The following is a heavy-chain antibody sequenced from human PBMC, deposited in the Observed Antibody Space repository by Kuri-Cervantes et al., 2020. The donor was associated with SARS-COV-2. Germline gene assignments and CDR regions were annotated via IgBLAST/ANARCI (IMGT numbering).Heavy chain of an antibody. V-gene: IGHV3-7*04. CDR1: GFTFSSYW. J-gene: IGHJ3*02. Sequence: GGSLRLSCAASGFTFSSYWMSWVRQAPGKGLEWVANIKQDGSEKYYVDSVKGRFTISRDNAQNSPYLQMNSLRAEDTAVYYCARIPGYSSGWLAFDIWGQGTMVTVSS. D-gene: IGHD6-19*01. CDR2: IKQDGSEK. CDR3: ARIPGYSSGWLAFDI.